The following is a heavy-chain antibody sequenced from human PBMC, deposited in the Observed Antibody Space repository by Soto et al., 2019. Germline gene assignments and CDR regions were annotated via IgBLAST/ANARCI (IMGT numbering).Heavy chain of an antibody. J-gene: IGHJ6*03. D-gene: IGHD3-3*01. CDR2: INAGNGNT. CDR3: AREGYDFWSGYFDYYYYYMDV. V-gene: IGHV1-3*01. Sequence: GASVKVSCKASGYTFTSYAMHWVRQAPGQRLEWMGWINAGNGNTKYSQKFQGRVTITRDTSASTAYMELSSLRSEDTAVYYCAREGYDFWSGYFDYYYYYMDVWGKGTTVTVS. CDR1: GYTFTSYA.